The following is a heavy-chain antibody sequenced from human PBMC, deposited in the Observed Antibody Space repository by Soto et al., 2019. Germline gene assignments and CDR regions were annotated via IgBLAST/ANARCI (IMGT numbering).Heavy chain of an antibody. D-gene: IGHD3-10*01. CDR1: GYTFTSYG. V-gene: IGHV1-18*01. Sequence: QVQLVQSGAEVKKPGASVKVSCKASGYTFTSYGVSWVRQAPGQGLECMGWISAYNGHTNYAQKLQGRVTMTTDTSTSTAYMELRSLRSDDTAVYYCATGWFGEFVYYFDYWGQGTLVTVSS. CDR3: ATGWFGEFVYYFDY. J-gene: IGHJ4*02. CDR2: ISAYNGHT.